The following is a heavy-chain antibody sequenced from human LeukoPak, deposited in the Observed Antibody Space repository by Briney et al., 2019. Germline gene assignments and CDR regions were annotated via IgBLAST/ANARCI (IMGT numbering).Heavy chain of an antibody. CDR1: GFNVSSYG. J-gene: IGHJ4*02. CDR3: AKSGELLEVDY. Sequence: GGSLRLSCAASGFNVSSYGMHWVRQAPGMGLEWVAVISYDGSNKYYADSVKGRFTISRDNSKNTLYLQMNSLRAEDTAVYYCAKSGELLEVDYWGQGTLVTVSS. V-gene: IGHV3-30*18. D-gene: IGHD1-26*01. CDR2: ISYDGSNK.